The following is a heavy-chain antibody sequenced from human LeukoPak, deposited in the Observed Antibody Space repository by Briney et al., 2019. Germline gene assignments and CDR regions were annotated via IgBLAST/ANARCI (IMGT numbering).Heavy chain of an antibody. Sequence: GGSLRLSCAASGLTFSSYAMSWVRQAPGKGLEWVANIKQDGSEKYYVDSVKGRFTISRDNAKNSLYLQMNSLRAEDTAVYYCASNRIAVAANDAFDIWGQGTMVTVSS. CDR1: GLTFSSYA. V-gene: IGHV3-7*01. CDR2: IKQDGSEK. CDR3: ASNRIAVAANDAFDI. D-gene: IGHD6-19*01. J-gene: IGHJ3*02.